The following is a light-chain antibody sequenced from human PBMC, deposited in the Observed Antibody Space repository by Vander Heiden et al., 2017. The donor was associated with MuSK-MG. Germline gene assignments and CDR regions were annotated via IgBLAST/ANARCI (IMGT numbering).Light chain of an antibody. Sequence: QSALTQPASVSGSPGQSITISCTGNSSDVGGYNYVSWHQQHPGKAPKLMIYEVSNRPSGVSNRFSGSKSGNTASLTISGLQAEDEADYYCSSYTSSSTWVFGGGTKLTVL. CDR3: SSYTSSSTWV. J-gene: IGLJ3*02. CDR1: SSDVGGYNY. CDR2: EVS. V-gene: IGLV2-14*01.